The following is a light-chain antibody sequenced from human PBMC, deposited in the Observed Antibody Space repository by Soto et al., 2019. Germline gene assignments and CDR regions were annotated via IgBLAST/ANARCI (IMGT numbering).Light chain of an antibody. CDR3: GTWDSSLTGGV. J-gene: IGLJ3*02. CDR1: NSNIGNSY. V-gene: IGLV1-51*01. CDR2: DNN. Sequence: QSVLTQPPSVSAAPGQKVTITCSGSNSNIGNSYVSWYQQLPGTAPRLLIYDNNKRPSGIPDRFSGSKSGTSATLAITGLQTGDEADYYCGTWDSSLTGGVFGGGTKLTVL.